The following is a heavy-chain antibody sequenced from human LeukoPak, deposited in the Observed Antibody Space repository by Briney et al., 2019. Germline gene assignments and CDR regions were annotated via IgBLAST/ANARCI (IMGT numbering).Heavy chain of an antibody. CDR2: INHSGST. CDR1: GGSFSGYY. D-gene: IGHD6-19*01. J-gene: IGHJ4*02. V-gene: IGHV4-34*01. Sequence: PSETLSLTCAVYGGSFSGYYWSWIRQPPGKGLEWIGEINHSGSTNYTPSLKSRVTMSVDTSKNQFSLKLSSVTAADTAVYYCARGAGQWLGFGYWGQGTLVTVSS. CDR3: ARGAGQWLGFGY.